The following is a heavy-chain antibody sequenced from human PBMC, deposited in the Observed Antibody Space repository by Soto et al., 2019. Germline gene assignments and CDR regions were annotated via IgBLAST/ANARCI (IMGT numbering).Heavy chain of an antibody. CDR2: IWYDGSNK. D-gene: IGHD6-19*01. CDR1: GFTFSSYG. V-gene: IGHV3-33*01. CDR3: ARRPKFGAVALDY. J-gene: IGHJ4*02. Sequence: GGSLRLSCAASGFTFSSYGMHWVRQAPGKGLEWVAVIWYDGSNKYYADSVKGRFTISRDNSKNTLFLQMNSLRADDTAVYYCARRPKFGAVALDYWGQGTLVTVSS.